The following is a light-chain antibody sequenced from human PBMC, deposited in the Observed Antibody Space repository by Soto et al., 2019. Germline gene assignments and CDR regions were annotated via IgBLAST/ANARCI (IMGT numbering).Light chain of an antibody. CDR1: QTINSW. CDR3: QQYDNSPIT. CDR2: DAS. J-gene: IGKJ5*01. V-gene: IGKV1-5*01. Sequence: DVQMTQSPSTLSASVGDRVTISCLASQTINSWLAWYQQKAGKAPKLLIYDASTLEKGVPSRFSGSGSGTEFTLTISSLQPDDFAVYYCQQYDNSPITFGQGTRLEIK.